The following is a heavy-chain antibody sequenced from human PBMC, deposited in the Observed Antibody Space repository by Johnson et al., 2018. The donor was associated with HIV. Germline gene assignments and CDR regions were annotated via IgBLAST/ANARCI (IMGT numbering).Heavy chain of an antibody. V-gene: IGHV3-30*03. J-gene: IGHJ3*02. Sequence: VQLVESGGGLVQPGGSLRLSCAASGFTFSSYWMHWVRQAPGKGLEWVAVISYDGSNEYSADSVKGRFTISRDNSKNTLYLQMNSLRTEDTAVYYCATEARGVHGTLRFLEWSDGFDIWGQGTMVTVSS. D-gene: IGHD3-3*01. CDR1: GFTFSSYW. CDR3: ATEARGVHGTLRFLEWSDGFDI. CDR2: ISYDGSNE.